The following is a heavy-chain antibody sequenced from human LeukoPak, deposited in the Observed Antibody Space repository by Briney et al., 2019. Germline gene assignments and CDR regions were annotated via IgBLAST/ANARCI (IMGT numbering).Heavy chain of an antibody. CDR2: INHSGST. CDR3: ARGYFPYSSSSFFSY. J-gene: IGHJ4*02. V-gene: IGHV4-34*01. D-gene: IGHD6-6*01. Sequence: SETLSLTCAACGWTFSGYYWSWIRQPPGKGLEWIGEINHSGSTNYNPSLKSRVTISVDTSKNQFSLKLSSVTAADTAVYYCARGYFPYSSSSFFSYWGQGTLVTVSS. CDR1: GWTFSGYY.